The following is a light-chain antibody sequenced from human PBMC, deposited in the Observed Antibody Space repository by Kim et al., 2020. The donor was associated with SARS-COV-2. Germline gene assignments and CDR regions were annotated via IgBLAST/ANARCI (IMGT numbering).Light chain of an antibody. J-gene: IGLJ3*02. V-gene: IGLV1-51*01. CDR2: DND. CDR3: AAWDSSLSAVV. Sequence: QSVLTQPPSMSAAPGQKVTISCSGSNSNIGNNYVSWYYHLPGAAPKLLIYDNDKRPSVIPDRFPGSKSGTSATLGITGLQTGDEANYYCAAWDSSLSAVVFGGGTQLTVL. CDR1: NSNIGNNY.